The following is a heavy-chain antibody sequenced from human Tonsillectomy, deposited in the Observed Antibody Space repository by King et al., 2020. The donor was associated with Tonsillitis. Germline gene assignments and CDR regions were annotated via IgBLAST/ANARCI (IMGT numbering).Heavy chain of an antibody. V-gene: IGHV4-39*01. CDR1: GGSISSGDHF. J-gene: IGHJ4*02. D-gene: IGHD1-26*01. Sequence: LQLQESGPGVVRPSETLSLTCTVSGGSISSGDHFWAWIRQPPGKNLGWIGYRYFSGTVFYNPSLKSRITISGGTSENRFSLRLSSVTAADTAVYFCARYVSGSFDYWGQGALVTVSS. CDR2: RYFSGTV. CDR3: ARYVSGSFDY.